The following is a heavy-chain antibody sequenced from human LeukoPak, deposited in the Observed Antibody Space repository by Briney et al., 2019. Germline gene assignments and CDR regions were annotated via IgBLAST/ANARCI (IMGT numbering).Heavy chain of an antibody. CDR3: ARDLVNTYGMDV. J-gene: IGHJ6*02. Sequence: ASVKVSCKASGYTFTSYGISWVRQAPGQGLEWMGWINPNSGGTNYAQKFQGRVTMTRDTSISTAYMELSRLRSDDTAVYYCARDLVNTYGMDVWGQGTTVTVSS. D-gene: IGHD3-16*02. V-gene: IGHV1-2*02. CDR1: GYTFTSYG. CDR2: INPNSGGT.